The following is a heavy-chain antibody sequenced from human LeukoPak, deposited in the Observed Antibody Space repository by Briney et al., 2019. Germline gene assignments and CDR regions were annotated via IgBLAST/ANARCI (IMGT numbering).Heavy chain of an antibody. Sequence: GGSLRLSCAASGFTVSSNYMSWVRQAPGKGLEWVSIIYSGGSTFYADSVKGRFTISRDNAKNSLYLHMNSLRAEDTAVYYCARDYGGSSPFDYWGQGTLVTVSS. CDR3: ARDYGGSSPFDY. CDR1: GFTVSSNY. J-gene: IGHJ4*02. CDR2: IYSGGST. V-gene: IGHV3-53*01. D-gene: IGHD4-23*01.